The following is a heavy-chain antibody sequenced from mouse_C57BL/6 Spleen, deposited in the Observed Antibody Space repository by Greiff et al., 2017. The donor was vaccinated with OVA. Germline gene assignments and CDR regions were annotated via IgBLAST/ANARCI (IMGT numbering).Heavy chain of an antibody. D-gene: IGHD1-1*01. V-gene: IGHV5-17*01. Sequence: EVNVVESGGGLVKPGGSLKLSCAASGFTFSDYGMHWVRQAPEKGLEWVAYISSGSSTIYYADTVKGRFTISRDNAKNTLFLQMTSLRSEDTAMYYCARAGNTVVHYFDYWGQGTTLTVSS. CDR1: GFTFSDYG. J-gene: IGHJ2*01. CDR2: ISSGSSTI. CDR3: ARAGNTVVHYFDY.